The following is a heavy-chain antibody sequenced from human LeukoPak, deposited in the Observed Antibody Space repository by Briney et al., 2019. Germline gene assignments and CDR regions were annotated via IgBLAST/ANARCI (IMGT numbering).Heavy chain of an antibody. CDR3: AKGGDYGRAFDI. Sequence: GSLRLSCAASGFIFSDYYMSWIRQAPGKGLEWVSYISSSGSTIYYADSVKGRFTISRDNAKNSLYLQMNRLRAEDTAVYYCAKGGDYGRAFDIWGQGTMVTVSS. V-gene: IGHV3-11*01. J-gene: IGHJ3*02. CDR1: GFIFSDYY. D-gene: IGHD4-17*01. CDR2: ISSSGSTI.